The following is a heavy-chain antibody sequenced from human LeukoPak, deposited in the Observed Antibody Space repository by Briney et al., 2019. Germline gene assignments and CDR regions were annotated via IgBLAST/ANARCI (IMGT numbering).Heavy chain of an antibody. Sequence: PGGSLRLSCVASGFTFSSYTMNWVRQAPGKGLEWVSSISTSSNYIYYADSVKGRFTISRGNAKNSLYLQMNSLRAADTAVYYCAQNFYDSSGLYFDYWGQGTLVTVSS. J-gene: IGHJ4*02. D-gene: IGHD3-22*01. CDR2: ISTSSNYI. V-gene: IGHV3-21*01. CDR3: AQNFYDSSGLYFDY. CDR1: GFTFSSYT.